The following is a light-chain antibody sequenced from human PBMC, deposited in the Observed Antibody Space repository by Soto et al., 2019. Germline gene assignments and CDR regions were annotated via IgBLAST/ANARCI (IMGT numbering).Light chain of an antibody. V-gene: IGKV1-13*02. Sequence: AIQLTQSPSSLSALIGDRVTITCRASQVISSALAWHQQKPGKAPKLLIYDASSLKSGVPSRFSGSGSGTDFTLTISSLQPEDFATYYCQQFNSYPITFGQGTRLEIK. CDR3: QQFNSYPIT. CDR2: DAS. J-gene: IGKJ5*01. CDR1: QVISSA.